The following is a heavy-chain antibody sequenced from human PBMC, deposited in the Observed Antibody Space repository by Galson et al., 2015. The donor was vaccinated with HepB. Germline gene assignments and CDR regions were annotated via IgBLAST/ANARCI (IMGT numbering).Heavy chain of an antibody. CDR1: GGSISSSSYY. J-gene: IGHJ4*02. Sequence: ETLSLTCTVSGGSISSSSYYWGWIRQPPGKGLEWIGSIYYSGSTYYNPSLKSRVTISVDTSKNQFSLKLSSVTAADTAVYYCARRKDSGWYDETYFDYWGQGTLVTVSS. D-gene: IGHD6-19*01. CDR3: ARRKDSGWYDETYFDY. V-gene: IGHV4-39*01. CDR2: IYYSGST.